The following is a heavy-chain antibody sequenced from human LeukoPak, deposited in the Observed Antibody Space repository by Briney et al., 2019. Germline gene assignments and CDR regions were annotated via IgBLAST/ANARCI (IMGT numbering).Heavy chain of an antibody. D-gene: IGHD2-2*01. V-gene: IGHV4-30-4*08. CDR2: IYYSGST. J-gene: IGHJ3*02. Sequence: KASETLSLTCTVSGGSISSGDYYWSWIRQPPGKGLEWIGYIYYSGSTYYNPSLKSRVTISVDTSKNQFSLKLSSVTAADTAVYYCARGYQLPLYAFDIWGQGTMVTVSS. CDR3: ARGYQLPLYAFDI. CDR1: GGSISSGDYY.